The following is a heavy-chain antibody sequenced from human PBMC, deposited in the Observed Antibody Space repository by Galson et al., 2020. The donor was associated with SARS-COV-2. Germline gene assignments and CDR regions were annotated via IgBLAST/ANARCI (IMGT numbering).Heavy chain of an antibody. V-gene: IGHV4-59*08. D-gene: IGHD3-3*01. CDR3: AGEATIFGVLKDAIDI. CDR1: GDSISSYY. CDR2: ISFSGGT. J-gene: IGHJ3*02. Sequence: SETLSLTCTVSGDSISSYYWSWIRQPPGKGLELIGYISFSGGTNYNPSLKSRITMSVDASKNQFSLQLSSVTAADTAVYYCAGEATIFGVLKDAIDIWGQGTLVTVSS.